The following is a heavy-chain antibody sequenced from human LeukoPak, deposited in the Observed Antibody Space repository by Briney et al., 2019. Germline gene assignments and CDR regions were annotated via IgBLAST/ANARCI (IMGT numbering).Heavy chain of an antibody. Sequence: NPSETLSLTCTVSGGSISYYYWSWIRQPPGKGLEWIGYIYYSGSTNYNPSLKSRVTISVDTSKNQFSLKLSSVTAADTAVYYCARTLRDIVVVVATNTFDYWGQGTLVTVSS. CDR3: ARTLRDIVVVVATNTFDY. J-gene: IGHJ4*02. V-gene: IGHV4-59*12. CDR2: IYYSGST. D-gene: IGHD2-15*01. CDR1: GGSISYYY.